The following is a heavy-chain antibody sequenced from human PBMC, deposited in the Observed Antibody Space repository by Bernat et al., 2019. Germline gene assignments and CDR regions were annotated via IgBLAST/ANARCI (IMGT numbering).Heavy chain of an antibody. D-gene: IGHD5-18*01. J-gene: IGHJ4*02. CDR3: AKENTWDVDTAMPGDY. CDR1: GFTFSSYA. CDR2: ISGSGGST. Sequence: EVQLLESGGGLVQPGGSLRLSCAASGFTFSSYAMSWVRQAPGKGLESVSAISGSGGSTYYADSVKGRFTISRDNSKNTLYLQMNSLRAEDTAVYYCAKENTWDVDTAMPGDYWGQGTLVTVSS. V-gene: IGHV3-23*01.